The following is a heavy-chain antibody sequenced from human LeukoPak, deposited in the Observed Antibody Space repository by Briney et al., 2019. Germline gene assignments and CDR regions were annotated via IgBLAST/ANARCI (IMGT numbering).Heavy chain of an antibody. D-gene: IGHD1-26*01. CDR3: ARASGSTGFFDY. Sequence: SVKVSCKATGGTFSSYAISWVRQAPGQGLEWMGGIIPIFGTANYAQKFQGRVTITADESTSTAYMELSSLRSEDTAVYYCARASGSTGFFDYWGQGTLVTVSS. J-gene: IGHJ4*02. CDR1: GGTFSSYA. V-gene: IGHV1-69*01. CDR2: IIPIFGTA.